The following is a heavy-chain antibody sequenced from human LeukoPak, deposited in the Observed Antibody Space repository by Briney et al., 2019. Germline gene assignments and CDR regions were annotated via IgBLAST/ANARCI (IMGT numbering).Heavy chain of an antibody. CDR2: ITSSSSTI. J-gene: IGHJ4*02. Sequence: GGSLRLSCAASGFTFSGYSMNWVRQAPGKGLEWVSFITSSSSTIHYVDSVKGRFIISRDNAKNSLYLQMNSLRAEDTAVYYCARDRPGSGWYYFDSWGQGTLVTVSS. D-gene: IGHD6-19*01. CDR1: GFTFSGYS. V-gene: IGHV3-48*01. CDR3: ARDRPGSGWYYFDS.